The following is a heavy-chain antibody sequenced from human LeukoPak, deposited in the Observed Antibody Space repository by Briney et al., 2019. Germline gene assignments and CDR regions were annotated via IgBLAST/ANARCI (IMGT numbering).Heavy chain of an antibody. Sequence: SETLSLTCAVYGGSFSGYYWSWIRQPPGKGLEWIGEINHSGSTNYNPSLKSRVTISVDTSKNQFSLKLSSVTAADTAVYYCARGPIVVVVAADYYYGMDVWGQGTTVTVSS. CDR3: ARGPIVVVVAADYYYGMDV. V-gene: IGHV4-34*01. D-gene: IGHD2-15*01. J-gene: IGHJ6*02. CDR2: INHSGST. CDR1: GGSFSGYY.